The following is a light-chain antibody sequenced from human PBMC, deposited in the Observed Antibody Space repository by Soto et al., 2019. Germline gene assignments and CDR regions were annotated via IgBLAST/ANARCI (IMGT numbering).Light chain of an antibody. CDR2: DAF. Sequence: EIVLTQSPPTLSLSPGGRATLSCRASQFIPIHLAWYQQKPGQPPRLLIYDAFNRAAGIPARFSGSGSGTDFTLTISRLEPEDFAVYYCQQYGSSRCTFGQGTRLEIK. J-gene: IGKJ5*01. V-gene: IGKV3-20*01. CDR1: QFIPIH. CDR3: QQYGSSRCT.